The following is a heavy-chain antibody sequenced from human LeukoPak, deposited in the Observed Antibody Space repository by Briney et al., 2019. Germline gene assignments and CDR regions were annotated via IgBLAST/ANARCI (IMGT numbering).Heavy chain of an antibody. CDR2: ISSSSSYI. V-gene: IGHV3-21*01. Sequence: PGGSLRLSCAASGFTVSSNYMSWVRQAPGKGLEWVSSISSSSSYIYYADSVKGRFTISRDNAKNSLYLQMNSLRAEDTAVYYCARSYDFWSGYSDRQWGQGTLVTVSS. CDR3: ARSYDFWSGYSDRQ. D-gene: IGHD3-3*01. CDR1: GFTVSSNY. J-gene: IGHJ4*02.